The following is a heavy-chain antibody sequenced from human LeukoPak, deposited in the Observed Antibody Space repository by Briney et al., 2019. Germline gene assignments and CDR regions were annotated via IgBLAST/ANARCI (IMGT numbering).Heavy chain of an antibody. CDR1: GFTFRSYE. D-gene: IGHD6-19*01. CDR3: ARDASPSPVAGTNYFDY. CDR2: ISSSGSTI. J-gene: IGHJ4*02. V-gene: IGHV3-48*03. Sequence: PGGSLRLSCAASGFTFRSYEMNWVRQAPGKGLEWVSYISSSGSTIYYADSVKGRFTISRDNAKNSLDLQMNSLRAEDTAVYYCARDASPSPVAGTNYFDYWGQGTLVTVSS.